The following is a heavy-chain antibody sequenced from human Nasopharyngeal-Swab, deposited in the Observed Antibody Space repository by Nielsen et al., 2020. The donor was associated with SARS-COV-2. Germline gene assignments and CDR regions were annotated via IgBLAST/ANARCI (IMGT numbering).Heavy chain of an antibody. Sequence: WVRQAPGQGLEWIGWMNPNSGNTGYAQKFQGRVTMTRNTSISTAYMELSSLRSEDTAVYYCARAEQLSLVWGQGALVTVSS. CDR2: MNPNSGNT. J-gene: IGHJ4*02. V-gene: IGHV1-8*01. D-gene: IGHD6-13*01. CDR3: ARAEQLSLV.